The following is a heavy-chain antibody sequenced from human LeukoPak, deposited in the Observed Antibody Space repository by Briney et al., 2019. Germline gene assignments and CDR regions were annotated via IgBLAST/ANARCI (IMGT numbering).Heavy chain of an antibody. J-gene: IGHJ4*02. Sequence: GGSLRLSCAASGFTFSRYWMSWVRQAPGQGLEWVATIKQDGSETYYVDSVKGRFTISRDNAKNSLHLQMNSLRAEDAAVFYCARMDYYTSGTYTYPNFDYWGQGTLVTVSS. D-gene: IGHD3-10*01. CDR2: IKQDGSET. CDR1: GFTFSRYW. V-gene: IGHV3-7*03. CDR3: ARMDYYTSGTYTYPNFDY.